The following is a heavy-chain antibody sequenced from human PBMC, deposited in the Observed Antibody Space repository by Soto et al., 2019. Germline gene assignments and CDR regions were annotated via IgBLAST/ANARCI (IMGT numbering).Heavy chain of an antibody. D-gene: IGHD5-18*01. CDR3: ATLTAMVTCFDY. CDR2: IYYSGST. CDR1: GGSISSGGYY. V-gene: IGHV4-31*03. Sequence: SETLSLTCTVSGGSISSGGYYWSWIRQHPGKGLEWIGYIYYSGSTYYNPSLKSRVTISVDTSKNQFSLKLSSVTAADTAVYYCATLTAMVTCFDYWGQGTLVTVS. J-gene: IGHJ4*02.